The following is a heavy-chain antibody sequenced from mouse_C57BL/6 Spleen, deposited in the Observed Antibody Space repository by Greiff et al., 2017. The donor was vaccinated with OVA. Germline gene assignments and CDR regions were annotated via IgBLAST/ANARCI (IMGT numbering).Heavy chain of an antibody. V-gene: IGHV1-69*01. CDR3: ASSSEIVRYRYCAMEY. D-gene: IGHD1-1*01. CDR1: GYTFTSYW. Sequence: QVQLQQPGAELVMPGASVKLSCKASGYTFTSYWMHWVKQRPGQGLEWIGEIDPSDSYTNYNHKFKGKSTLTVDTSSSTAYMQLSSLTSEDSAVYYGASSSEIVRYRYCAMEYWGQGTSVTVSS. CDR2: IDPSDSYT. J-gene: IGHJ4*01.